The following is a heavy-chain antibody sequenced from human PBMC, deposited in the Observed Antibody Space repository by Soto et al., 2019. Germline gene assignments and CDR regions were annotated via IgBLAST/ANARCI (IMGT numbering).Heavy chain of an antibody. D-gene: IGHD2-21*02. J-gene: IGHJ4*02. V-gene: IGHV3-48*03. CDR3: AKAYCGGDCPLSSFDY. CDR1: GFTFSTHE. CDR2: IGGRGDTI. Sequence: GGSLRLSCLASGFTFSTHEMNWVRQAPGKGLEWVSYIGGRGDTIHYADSVKGRFTISRDNAKNSLYLQMNSLRAEDTAVYYCAKAYCGGDCPLSSFDYWGQGTLVTVSS.